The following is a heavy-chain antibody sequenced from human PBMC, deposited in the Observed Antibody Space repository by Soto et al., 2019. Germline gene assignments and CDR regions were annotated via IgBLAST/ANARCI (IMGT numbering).Heavy chain of an antibody. CDR1: GFIFSTYS. CDR3: ARETDGMDV. Sequence: QVQLVESGGGVVQPGRSLRLSCAASGFIFSTYSIHWVRQAPGKGLEWVAVTTFDGINKYNADSVKGRFTNSRDASKKTVYLQMNSLTTEDTAVYFCARETDGMDVWGQGTTVTVSS. V-gene: IGHV3-30*03. CDR2: TTFDGINK. J-gene: IGHJ6*02.